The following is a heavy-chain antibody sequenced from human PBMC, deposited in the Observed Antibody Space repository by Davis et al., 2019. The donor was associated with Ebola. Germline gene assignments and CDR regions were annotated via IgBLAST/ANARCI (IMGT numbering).Heavy chain of an antibody. CDR3: AKIEAYGSGNYFEY. CDR2: ITGRGTTT. V-gene: IGHV3-23*01. J-gene: IGHJ4*02. Sequence: GGSLRLSCAASGFTFSSYAMNWVRQAPGKGLEWVSTITGRGTTTYYADCVKGRFTISRDSSTVYLQMNSLRVEDTAVYYCAKIEAYGSGNYFEYWGQGTLVTISS. D-gene: IGHD3-10*01. CDR1: GFTFSSYA.